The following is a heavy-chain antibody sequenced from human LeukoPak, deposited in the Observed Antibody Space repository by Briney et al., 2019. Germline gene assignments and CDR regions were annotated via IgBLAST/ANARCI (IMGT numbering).Heavy chain of an antibody. CDR2: IYTSGST. V-gene: IGHV4-59*01. CDR1: GGSISSYY. CDR3: ARDFRVGATSGFDY. Sequence: SETLSLTCTVSGGSISSYYWSWIRQPPGKGLEWIGYIYTSGSTNYNPSLKSRVTISVDTSKNQFSLKLSSVTAADTAVYYCARDFRVGATSGFDYWGQGTLVTVSS. J-gene: IGHJ4*02. D-gene: IGHD1-26*01.